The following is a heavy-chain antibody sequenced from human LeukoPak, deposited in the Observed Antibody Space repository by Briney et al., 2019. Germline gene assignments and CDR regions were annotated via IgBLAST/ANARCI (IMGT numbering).Heavy chain of an antibody. J-gene: IGHJ4*02. Sequence: GGPLRLSCTASGFTFSSYAMSWLRQAPGEGLNWVSTISNNGVSTYYADSMKGRFTVSRDNSRNTLYLQINSLRAKDTAVYYCAKDPEPYDFHYFDYWGQGTLVAVSS. CDR1: GFTFSSYA. D-gene: IGHD3-3*01. CDR2: ISNNGVST. CDR3: AKDPEPYDFHYFDY. V-gene: IGHV3-23*01.